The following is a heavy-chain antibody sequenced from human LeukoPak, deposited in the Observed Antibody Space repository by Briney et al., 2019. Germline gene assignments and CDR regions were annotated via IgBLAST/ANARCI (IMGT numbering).Heavy chain of an antibody. CDR3: ARATHYYYYYYGMDV. D-gene: IGHD4-17*01. CDR1: GGSFSGYY. CDR2: INHSGST. V-gene: IGHV4-34*01. J-gene: IGHJ6*02. Sequence: SETLSLTCAVYGGSFSGYYWSWIRQPPGKGLEWIGEINHSGSTNYNPSLKSRVTISVDTFKNQFSLKLSSLTAADTAVYYCARATHYYYYYYGMDVWGQGTTVTVSS.